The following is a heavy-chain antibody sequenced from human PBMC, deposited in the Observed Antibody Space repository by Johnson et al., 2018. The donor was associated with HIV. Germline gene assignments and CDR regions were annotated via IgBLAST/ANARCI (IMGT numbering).Heavy chain of an antibody. V-gene: IGHV3-30*19. CDR2: IWYDGST. D-gene: IGHD6-13*01. CDR1: RFTFNNYG. Sequence: QVQLVESGGGVVQPGRSLRLTCAASRFTFNNYGMHWVRQAPGKGLEWVAVIWYDGSTYYTDAVKGRFTISRDNSKNTLYLQMNSLRAEDTAVYYCARGGAAAGPDAFDIWGQGTMVTVSS. J-gene: IGHJ3*02. CDR3: ARGGAAAGPDAFDI.